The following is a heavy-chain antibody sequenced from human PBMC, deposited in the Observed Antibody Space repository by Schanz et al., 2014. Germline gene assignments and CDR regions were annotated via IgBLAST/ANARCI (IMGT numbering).Heavy chain of an antibody. D-gene: IGHD3-22*01. CDR1: GFTFTTFA. V-gene: IGHV3-23*01. CDR3: AKSYDTSGYSGFDY. CDR2: ISDRGDGT. J-gene: IGHJ4*02. Sequence: EQVLESGGGFVQPGGSLRLSCATSGFTFTTFAMTWVRQAPGKGLEWVSGISDRGDGTNYGDSVRGRFTISRDNSKNTLYLQMNSLRTEDTAVYFCAKSYDTSGYSGFDYWGQGTLVTVSS.